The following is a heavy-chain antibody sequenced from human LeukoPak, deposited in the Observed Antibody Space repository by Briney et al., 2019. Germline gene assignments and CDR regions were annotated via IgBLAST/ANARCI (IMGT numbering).Heavy chain of an antibody. Sequence: GGSLRLSCEGSGFTFSNYWMGWVRQAPGKGLQWVANIKTDGSEKYYVDSVKGRFTISRDNARNSLYLQMNSLRPEDTAVYYCARHPYGVLDYWGQGTLVTVSS. J-gene: IGHJ4*02. CDR1: GFTFSNYW. D-gene: IGHD4-17*01. CDR3: ARHPYGVLDY. CDR2: IKTDGSEK. V-gene: IGHV3-7*01.